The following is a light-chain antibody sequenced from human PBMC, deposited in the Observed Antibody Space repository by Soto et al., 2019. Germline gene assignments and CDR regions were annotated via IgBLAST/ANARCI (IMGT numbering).Light chain of an antibody. Sequence: QSVLTQPPSASVTPGQRVTISCSGTSSSIESNYVYWYQQLPGTAPRLLIYRNNQRPSGVPDRFSGSKSGTSASLAISALRYEDEADYYCTVWDDSLRGRLFGGGTKVTVL. J-gene: IGLJ2*01. CDR3: TVWDDSLRGRL. CDR1: SSSIESNY. V-gene: IGLV1-47*01. CDR2: RNN.